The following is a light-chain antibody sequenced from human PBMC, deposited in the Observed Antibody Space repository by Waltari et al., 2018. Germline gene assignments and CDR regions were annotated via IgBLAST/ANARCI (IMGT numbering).Light chain of an antibody. CDR2: KDN. J-gene: IGLJ2*01. V-gene: IGLV6-57*03. CDR3: QSYDNTNYVV. CDR1: SGTFAANS. Sequence: FVLSQPHSVSESPGKTVTISCTRSSGTFAANSVHWYQRRPGSVPTIVIYKDNERPSGVPDRFSGSADRYSVSASLTISGLRAEDEADYCCQSYDNTNYVVFGGWTKLTVL.